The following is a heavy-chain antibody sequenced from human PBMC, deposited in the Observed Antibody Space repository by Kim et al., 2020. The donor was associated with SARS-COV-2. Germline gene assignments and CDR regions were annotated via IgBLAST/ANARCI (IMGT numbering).Heavy chain of an antibody. Sequence: KFKGSVTITADESTSTAYMELSSLRSEDTAVYYCARVTIFGVVTNWYFDLWGRGTLVTVSS. D-gene: IGHD3-3*01. V-gene: IGHV1-69*01. J-gene: IGHJ2*01. CDR3: ARVTIFGVVTNWYFDL.